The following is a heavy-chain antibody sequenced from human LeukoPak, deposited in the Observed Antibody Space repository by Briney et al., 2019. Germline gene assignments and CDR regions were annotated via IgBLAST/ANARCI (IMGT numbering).Heavy chain of an antibody. D-gene: IGHD6-13*01. J-gene: IGHJ4*02. V-gene: IGHV3-21*01. CDR3: AKDQPPNSSSWSFDY. CDR1: GFTFSSYS. Sequence: PGGSLRLSCAASGFTFSSYSMDWVRQAPGKGLEWVSSISSSGDYLYHADSVKGRFTISRDNSKNSLYLQMNSLRAEDTAVYYCAKDQPPNSSSWSFDYWGQGTLVTVSS. CDR2: ISSSGDYL.